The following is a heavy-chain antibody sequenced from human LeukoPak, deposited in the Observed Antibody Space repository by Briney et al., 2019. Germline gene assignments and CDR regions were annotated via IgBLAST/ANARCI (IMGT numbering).Heavy chain of an antibody. CDR1: GFTFSSYA. V-gene: IGHV3-23*01. Sequence: PGGSLRLSCAASGFTFSSYAMSWVRQAPGKGLEWVSAISGSGGSTYYADSVKGRFTISRDNSKNTLYLQMNSLRAEDTAVYYCAKGGAGLDYDFWSGYSYAFDIWGQGKMVTVSS. J-gene: IGHJ3*02. CDR2: ISGSGGST. D-gene: IGHD3-3*01. CDR3: AKGGAGLDYDFWSGYSYAFDI.